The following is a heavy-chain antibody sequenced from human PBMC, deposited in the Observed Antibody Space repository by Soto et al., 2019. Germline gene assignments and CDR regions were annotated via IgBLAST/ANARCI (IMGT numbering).Heavy chain of an antibody. CDR2: INHSGST. CDR3: ARGRIAAAGNGLNNWFDP. D-gene: IGHD6-13*01. CDR1: GGSFSGYY. V-gene: IGHV4-34*01. Sequence: SETLSLTCAVYGGSFSGYYWSWIRQPPGKGLEWIGEINHSGSTNYNPSLKSRVTISVDTSKNQFSLKLSSVTAADTAVYYCARGRIAAAGNGLNNWFDPWGQGTLVTVSS. J-gene: IGHJ5*02.